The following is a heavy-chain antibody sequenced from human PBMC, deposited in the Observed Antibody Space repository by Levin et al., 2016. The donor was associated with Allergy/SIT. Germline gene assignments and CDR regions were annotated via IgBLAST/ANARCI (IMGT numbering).Heavy chain of an antibody. CDR3: ARDLLIPHYYDSSGYPEPS. D-gene: IGHD3-22*01. Sequence: WVRQAPGQGLEWMGGIIPIFGTANYAQKFQGRVTITADESTSTAYMELSSLRSEDTAVYYCARDLLIPHYYDSSGYPEPSWGQGTLVTVSS. J-gene: IGHJ5*02. CDR2: IIPIFGTA. V-gene: IGHV1-69*01.